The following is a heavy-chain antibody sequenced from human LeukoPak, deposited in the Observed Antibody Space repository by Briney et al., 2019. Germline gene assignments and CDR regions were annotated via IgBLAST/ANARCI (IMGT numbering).Heavy chain of an antibody. D-gene: IGHD3-9*01. CDR1: GFTFSSYW. V-gene: IGHV3-7*04. CDR3: ARGVLTGYYSSFNWFAP. J-gene: IGHJ5*02. CDR2: IKQDGSEK. Sequence: GGSLRLSCAASGFTFSSYWMSWVRQAPGKGLEWVANIKQDGSEKYYVDSVKGRFTISRDNAKNSLYLQMNSLRAEDTAVYYCARGVLTGYYSSFNWFAPWGQGTLVTVSS.